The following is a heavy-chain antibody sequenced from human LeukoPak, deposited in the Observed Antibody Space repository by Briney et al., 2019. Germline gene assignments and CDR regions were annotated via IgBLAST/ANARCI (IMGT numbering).Heavy chain of an antibody. D-gene: IGHD1-26*01. CDR1: GFSLSTSGMC. V-gene: IGHV2-70*11. Sequence: SGPALVKPTQTLTLTCTFSGFSLSTSGMCVSWIRQPPGKALEWLARIDWDDDKYYSTSLKTRLTISKDTSKNQVVLTMTNMDPVDTATYYCARIAMGATTGNDAFDIWGQGTMVTVSS. J-gene: IGHJ3*02. CDR2: IDWDDDK. CDR3: ARIAMGATTGNDAFDI.